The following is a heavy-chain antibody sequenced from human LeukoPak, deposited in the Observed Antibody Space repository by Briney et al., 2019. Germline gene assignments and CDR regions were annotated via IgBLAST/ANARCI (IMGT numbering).Heavy chain of an antibody. Sequence: PGGSLRLSCAASGFTFSSYWMHWVRQAPGKGLVWVSRTNSDGSSTSYADPVKGRFTISRDNAKNTLYLQMNSLRAEDTAVYYCATDPTVAGTSEYFQHWGQGTLVTVSS. J-gene: IGHJ1*01. CDR1: GFTFSSYW. CDR3: ATDPTVAGTSEYFQH. CDR2: TNSDGSST. D-gene: IGHD6-19*01. V-gene: IGHV3-74*01.